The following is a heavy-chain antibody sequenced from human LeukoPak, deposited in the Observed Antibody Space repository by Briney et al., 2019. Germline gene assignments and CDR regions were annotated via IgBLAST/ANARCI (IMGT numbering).Heavy chain of an antibody. CDR2: ISSSGDNT. Sequence: PGESLRLSCAASRFTFSNYAMHWVRQAPGKGLEYVSAISSSGDNTYYGNSVRGRFTISRDNSKNTLFLQMGSLRVEDTAVYYCVREERGLAIDYWGQGTLVTVSS. V-gene: IGHV3-64*01. D-gene: IGHD5-12*01. CDR1: RFTFSNYA. J-gene: IGHJ4*02. CDR3: VREERGLAIDY.